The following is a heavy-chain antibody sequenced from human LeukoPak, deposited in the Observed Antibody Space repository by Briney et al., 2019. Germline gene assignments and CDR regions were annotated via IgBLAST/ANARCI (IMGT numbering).Heavy chain of an antibody. Sequence: GASVKVSCKASGYTFTRHYMNWVRQAPGQGLEWMGKINPCSGGTGYAQKFQGRVTMTRDTSTSTAYMELTSLRSEDTAVYYCARDGLYCTNGVCSSDIWGQGTLVTVSS. D-gene: IGHD2-8*01. CDR3: ARDGLYCTNGVCSSDI. CDR1: GYTFTRHY. J-gene: IGHJ3*02. V-gene: IGHV1-46*01. CDR2: INPCSGGT.